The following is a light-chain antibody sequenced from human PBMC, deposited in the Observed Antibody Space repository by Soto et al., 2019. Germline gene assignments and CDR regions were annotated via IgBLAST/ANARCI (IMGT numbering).Light chain of an antibody. V-gene: IGKV3-20*01. CDR2: GAS. Sequence: EIVLTQSPATLSLSPGERATLSCRASQSVSSNLAWYQQKPGQAPRIIIFGASGRATGIPDRFSGSGSGTDFTLTISRLEPEDFAVYYCQQYGSLSWTFGQGTKVDIK. J-gene: IGKJ1*01. CDR1: QSVSSN. CDR3: QQYGSLSWT.